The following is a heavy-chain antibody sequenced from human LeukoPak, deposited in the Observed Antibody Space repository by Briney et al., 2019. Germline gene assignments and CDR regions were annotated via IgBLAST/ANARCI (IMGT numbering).Heavy chain of an antibody. CDR2: IYYSGNT. D-gene: IGHD1-1*01. V-gene: IGHV4-39*07. Sequence: KSSETLSLTCIVFGDSIASTHYYWGWVRQPPGKGLEWIGSIYYSGNTFYNPSLNSRVTISLDTFKNHFSLNLASVTAADTAVYYCAREGERNRFWPFDYWGQGTLVTVFS. J-gene: IGHJ4*02. CDR3: AREGERNRFWPFDY. CDR1: GDSIASTHYY.